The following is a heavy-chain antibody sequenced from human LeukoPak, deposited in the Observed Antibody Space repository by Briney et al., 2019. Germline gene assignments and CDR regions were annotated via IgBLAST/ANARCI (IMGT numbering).Heavy chain of an antibody. CDR3: ARVSYYYDSSGYYYVEPWFDP. CDR1: GGSISNGDHY. D-gene: IGHD3-22*01. CDR2: IYYSGST. V-gene: IGHV4-61*08. J-gene: IGHJ5*02. Sequence: PSETLSLTCTVSGGSISNGDHYWRWIRQHPGKGLEWIGHIYYSGSTNYNPSLKSRVTISVDTSKNQFSLKLSSVTAADTAVYYCARVSYYYDSSGYYYVEPWFDPWGQGTLVTVSS.